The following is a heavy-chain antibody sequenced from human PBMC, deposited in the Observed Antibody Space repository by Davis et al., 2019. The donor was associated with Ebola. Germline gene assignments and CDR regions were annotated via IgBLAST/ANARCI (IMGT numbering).Heavy chain of an antibody. CDR1: GGSISSYY. Sequence: MPSETLSLTCTVSGGSISSYYWSWIRQPPGKGLEWIGYIYYSGSTNHIPSLKSRVTMSTDTSKNQISLKLNSVTTADTAVYFCARGDGFYWYFDLWGRGALFTVSS. CDR2: IYYSGST. CDR3: ARGDGFYWYFDL. J-gene: IGHJ2*01. D-gene: IGHD5-24*01. V-gene: IGHV4-59*08.